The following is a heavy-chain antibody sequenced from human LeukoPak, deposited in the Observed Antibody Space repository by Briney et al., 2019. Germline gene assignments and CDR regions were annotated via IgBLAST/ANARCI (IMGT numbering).Heavy chain of an antibody. J-gene: IGHJ5*02. Sequence: SETLSLTCTVSGGSTSSYYWSWIRQPPGKGLEWIGYIYYSGSTNYNPSLKSRVTISVDTSKNQSSLKLSSVTAADTAVYYCASQYYYDSSGYYRNWFDPWGQGTLVTVSS. CDR1: GGSTSSYY. CDR2: IYYSGST. CDR3: ASQYYYDSSGYYRNWFDP. D-gene: IGHD3-22*01. V-gene: IGHV4-59*01.